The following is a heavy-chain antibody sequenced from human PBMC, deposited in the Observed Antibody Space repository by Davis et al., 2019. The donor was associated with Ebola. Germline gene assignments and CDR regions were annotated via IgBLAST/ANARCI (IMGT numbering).Heavy chain of an antibody. J-gene: IGHJ6*02. CDR3: ARGGPLLWFRESGMDV. V-gene: IGHV4-34*01. D-gene: IGHD3-10*01. CDR2: INHSGST. Sequence: PSETLSLTCAVYGGSFSGYYWSWIRQPPGKGLEWIGEINHSGSTNYNPSLKSRVTISVDTSKNQFSLKLSSVTAADTAVYYCARGGPLLWFRESGMDVWGQGTTVTVSS. CDR1: GGSFSGYY.